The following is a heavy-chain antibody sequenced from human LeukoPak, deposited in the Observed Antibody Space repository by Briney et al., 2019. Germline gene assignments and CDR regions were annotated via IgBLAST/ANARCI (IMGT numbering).Heavy chain of an antibody. J-gene: IGHJ4*02. CDR2: IYTSGST. Sequence: PSETLSLTCTVSGGSISSYYWSWIRQPAGKGLEWIGRIYTSGSTNYNPSLKSRVTMSVDTSKNQFSLKLSSVTAADTAVYYCARSYDFWSGYYRYFDYWGQGTLVTVSS. V-gene: IGHV4-4*07. CDR3: ARSYDFWSGYYRYFDY. CDR1: GGSISSYY. D-gene: IGHD3-3*01.